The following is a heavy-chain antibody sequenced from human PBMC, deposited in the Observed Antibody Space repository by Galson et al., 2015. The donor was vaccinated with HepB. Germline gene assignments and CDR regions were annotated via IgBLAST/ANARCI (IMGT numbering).Heavy chain of an antibody. CDR3: VRDACRSSSCYMYYYYYGMDV. CDR1: AFTFSDFG. CDR2: IWYDGSNK. V-gene: IGHV3-33*01. Sequence: SLRLSCAASAFTFSDFGMHWVRQAPGKGLEWVAVIWYDGSNKKYADSVKGRFTISRDDSKNTLYLQMNALRAEDTAVYYCVRDACRSSSCYMYYYYYGMDVWGQGTTVTVS. D-gene: IGHD2-2*02. J-gene: IGHJ6*02.